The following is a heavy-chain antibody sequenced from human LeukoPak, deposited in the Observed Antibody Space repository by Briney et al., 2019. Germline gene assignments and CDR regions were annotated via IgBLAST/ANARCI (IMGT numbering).Heavy chain of an antibody. CDR3: AKDDRDYDFWSGYFDY. Sequence: GGSLRLSCVASGFTLSSYAMHWVRQAPGKGLEWVRVIPHDASNKNYADYVQGRFTISRDNSKNTLFLQMNSLRAEDTAVYYCAKDDRDYDFWSGYFDYWGQGILVTVSS. CDR2: IPHDASNK. V-gene: IGHV3-30*18. D-gene: IGHD3-3*01. CDR1: GFTLSSYA. J-gene: IGHJ4*02.